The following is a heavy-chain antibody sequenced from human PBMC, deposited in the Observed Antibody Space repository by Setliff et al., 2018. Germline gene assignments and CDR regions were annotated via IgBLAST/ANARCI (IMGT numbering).Heavy chain of an antibody. CDR1: GYTFSNYS. CDR2: ISAYSGNT. J-gene: IGHJ4*02. Sequence: ASVKVSCKASGYTFSNYSITWVRQAPGQGLEWMGWISAYSGNTKYAQKLQGRVTMTTDTSTTTAYLELRSLTSDDTAVYYCSRLVRYCTTTSCQGASGAEFWGQGTLVTVSS. V-gene: IGHV1-18*01. CDR3: SRLVRYCTTTSCQGASGAEF. D-gene: IGHD2-2*01.